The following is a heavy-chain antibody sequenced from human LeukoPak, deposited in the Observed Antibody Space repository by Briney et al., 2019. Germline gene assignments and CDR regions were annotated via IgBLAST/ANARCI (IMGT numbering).Heavy chain of an antibody. V-gene: IGHV3-23*01. D-gene: IGHD3-22*01. J-gene: IGHJ2*01. Sequence: GGSLRLSCAASGFTFSSYAMTWVRQAPGKGLEWVSAISGSGGSTYYADSMKGRFTISRDNSKNTLYLQMNRLRAEDTAVYYCAREGDYYDSSGYWNFDLWGRGTLVTVSS. CDR1: GFTFSSYA. CDR2: ISGSGGST. CDR3: AREGDYYDSSGYWNFDL.